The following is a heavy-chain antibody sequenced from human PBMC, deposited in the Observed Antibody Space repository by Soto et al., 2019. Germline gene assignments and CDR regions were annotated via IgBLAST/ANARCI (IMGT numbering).Heavy chain of an antibody. CDR1: GGTFSSYA. Sequence: SVKVSCKASGGTFSSYAISWVRQAPGQGLEWMGGIIPIFGTANYAQKFQGRVTVTADESTSTAYMELSSLRSEDTAVYYCARTDYSSSSLNGMDVWGQGTTVTVSS. CDR3: ARTDYSSSSLNGMDV. D-gene: IGHD6-6*01. V-gene: IGHV1-69*13. CDR2: IIPIFGTA. J-gene: IGHJ6*02.